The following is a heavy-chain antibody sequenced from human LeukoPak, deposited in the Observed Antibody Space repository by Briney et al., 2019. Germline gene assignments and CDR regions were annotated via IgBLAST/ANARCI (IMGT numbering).Heavy chain of an antibody. CDR1: GGSISGYY. CDR3: AAYCSSTSCYSGSPGDYYYYGMDV. J-gene: IGHJ6*02. V-gene: IGHV4-34*01. Sequence: PSETLSLTCAVYGGSISGYYWSWIRQPPGKGLEWIGEINHSGSTNYNPSLKSRVTISVDTSKNQFSLKLSSVTAADTAVYYCAAYCSSTSCYSGSPGDYYYYGMDVWGQGTTVTVSS. CDR2: INHSGST. D-gene: IGHD2-2*02.